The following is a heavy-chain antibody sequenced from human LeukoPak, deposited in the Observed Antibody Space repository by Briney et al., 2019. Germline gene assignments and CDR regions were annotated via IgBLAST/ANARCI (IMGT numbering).Heavy chain of an antibody. CDR2: ISAYNGNT. J-gene: IGHJ4*02. Sequence: ASVKVSCKASGYTFTSYGISWVRQAPGQGLEWMGWISAYNGNTNYAQKLQGRVTMTTDTSTSTAYMELRSLRSADTAVYYCARVLGCGGDCYYFDYWGQGTLVTVSS. V-gene: IGHV1-18*01. CDR3: ARVLGCGGDCYYFDY. CDR1: GYTFTSYG. D-gene: IGHD2-21*02.